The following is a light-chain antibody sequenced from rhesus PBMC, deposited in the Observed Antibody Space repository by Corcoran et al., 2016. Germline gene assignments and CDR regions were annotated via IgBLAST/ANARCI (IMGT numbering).Light chain of an antibody. Sequence: DIQMTQSPSSLSASVGDTVTITCRASQGISSYLNWFQQKPGNAPKLLISDASILESGVPSRFSGSGSGTDFTLTISSLQPEDFEAYYCLQHNSYPYSFGQGTKVEIK. V-gene: IGKV1-28*03. J-gene: IGKJ2*01. CDR2: DAS. CDR3: LQHNSYPYS. CDR1: QGISSY.